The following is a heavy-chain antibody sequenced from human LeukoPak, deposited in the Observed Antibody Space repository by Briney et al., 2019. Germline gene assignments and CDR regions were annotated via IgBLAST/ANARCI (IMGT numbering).Heavy chain of an antibody. J-gene: IGHJ5*02. Sequence: GRSLRLSCAATGFTFSSYGMHWVRQAPGKGLEWVAVISYDGSNKYYADSVKGRFTISRDNSKNTLYLQMNSLRAEDTAVYYCASRALKGYGEFDPWGQGTLVTVSS. CDR2: ISYDGSNK. V-gene: IGHV3-30*03. CDR3: ASRALKGYGEFDP. CDR1: GFTFSSYG. D-gene: IGHD5-18*01.